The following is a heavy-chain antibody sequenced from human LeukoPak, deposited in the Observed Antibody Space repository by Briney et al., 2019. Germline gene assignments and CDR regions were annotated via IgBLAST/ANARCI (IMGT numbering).Heavy chain of an antibody. CDR1: GYSISSGYY. J-gene: IGHJ5*02. D-gene: IGHD6-19*01. CDR3: ARGGYSSGTNWFDP. CDR2: IYHSGST. V-gene: IGHV4-38-2*02. Sequence: SETLSLTCTVSGYSISSGYYWGWIRQPPGKGLEWIGSIYHSGSTYYNPSLKSRVTISVGTSKNQFSLKLSSVTAADTAVYYCARGGYSSGTNWFDPWGQGTLVTVSS.